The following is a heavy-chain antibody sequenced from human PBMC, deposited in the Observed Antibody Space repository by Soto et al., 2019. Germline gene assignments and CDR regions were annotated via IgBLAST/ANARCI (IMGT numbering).Heavy chain of an antibody. V-gene: IGHV1-18*04. Sequence: AAVNGSCKAAGYTFTSYVISWVRQAPGQGLEWMGWISAYNGNTNYAQKLQGRVTMTTDTSTSTAYMELRSLRSDDTAVYYGARDPSEYCSGGRSSHCYYGMDVWGPGPTVPVSS. CDR3: ARDPSEYCSGGRSSHCYYGMDV. CDR2: ISAYNGNT. D-gene: IGHD2-15*01. J-gene: IGHJ6*02. CDR1: GYTFTSYV.